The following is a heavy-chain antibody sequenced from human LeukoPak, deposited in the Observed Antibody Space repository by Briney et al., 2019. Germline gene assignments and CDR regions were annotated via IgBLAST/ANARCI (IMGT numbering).Heavy chain of an antibody. CDR2: INHSGST. Sequence: ASETLSLTCAVYGGSFSGYYWSWIRQPPGKGLEWIGEINHSGSTNYNPSLKSRVTISVDTSKNQFSLKLSSVTAADTAVYYCARVPRESRSYYDFWSGYYPGLYYFDYWGQGTLVTVSS. CDR1: GGSFSGYY. J-gene: IGHJ4*02. CDR3: ARVPRESRSYYDFWSGYYPGLYYFDY. D-gene: IGHD3-3*01. V-gene: IGHV4-34*01.